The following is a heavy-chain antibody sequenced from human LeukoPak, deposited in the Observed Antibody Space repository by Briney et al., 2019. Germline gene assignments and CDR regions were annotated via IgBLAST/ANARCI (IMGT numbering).Heavy chain of an antibody. J-gene: IGHJ4*02. Sequence: GGSLRLSCAASGFTVSSNYMSWVRQAPGKGLEWVSVIYNDGNTYYADSVKGRFTISRDNSKNTLYLQMNSLRAEDTAVYYCAKDQGDYGDPPYYFDYWGQGTLVTVSS. CDR3: AKDQGDYGDPPYYFDY. CDR1: GFTVSSNY. CDR2: IYNDGNT. D-gene: IGHD4-17*01. V-gene: IGHV3-53*01.